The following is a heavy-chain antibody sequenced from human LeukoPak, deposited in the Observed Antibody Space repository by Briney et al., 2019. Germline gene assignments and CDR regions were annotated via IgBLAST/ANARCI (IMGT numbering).Heavy chain of an antibody. CDR3: ASGSGWYGY. J-gene: IGHJ4*02. V-gene: IGHV3-48*04. CDR1: GFTFSSYS. D-gene: IGHD6-19*01. CDR2: ISSSSNTI. Sequence: GGSLRLSCAASGFTFSSYSMNWVRQAPGKGLEWVSYISSSSNTIYYADSVKGRFTISRDNAKNSLYLQMNSLRAEDTAVYYCASGSGWYGYWGQGTLVTVSS.